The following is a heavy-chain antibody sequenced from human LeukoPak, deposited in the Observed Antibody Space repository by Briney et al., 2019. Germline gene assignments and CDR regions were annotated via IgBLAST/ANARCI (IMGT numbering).Heavy chain of an antibody. V-gene: IGHV4-39*07. J-gene: IGHJ4*02. CDR3: ARVRDIVGATTLNYFDY. Sequence: SETLSLTCTVSGGSISSSSYYWGWIRQPPGKGLEWIGSIYYSGSTYYNPSLKSRVTISVDTSKNQFSLKLSSVTAADTAVYYCARVRDIVGATTLNYFDYWGQGTLVTVSS. D-gene: IGHD1-26*01. CDR2: IYYSGST. CDR1: GGSISSSSYY.